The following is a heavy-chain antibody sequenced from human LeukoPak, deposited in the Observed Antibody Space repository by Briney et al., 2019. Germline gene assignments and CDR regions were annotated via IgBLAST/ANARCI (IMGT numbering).Heavy chain of an antibody. CDR3: ARDFMVRGDQVNYSYYYMGL. V-gene: IGHV4-59*12. CDR2: ISDNCAT. Sequence: SEILSLTYAFSCGSISNYYWSWIQQPRGKGLEWGVYISDNCATNYSPSLKSRVTTSADTSNNTASLQLNSLTAADTAVYYCARDFMVRGDQVNYSYYYMGLCGTGATITVSS. D-gene: IGHD3-10*01. CDR1: CGSISNYY. J-gene: IGHJ6*03.